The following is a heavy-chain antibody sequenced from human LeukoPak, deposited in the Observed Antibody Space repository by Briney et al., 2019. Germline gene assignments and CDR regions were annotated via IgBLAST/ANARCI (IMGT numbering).Heavy chain of an antibody. V-gene: IGHV4-34*01. D-gene: IGHD1-26*01. CDR1: GGSFSGYY. J-gene: IGHJ4*02. Sequence: SETLSLTCAVYGGSFSGYYWSWIRQPPGKGLEWIGEINHSGSTNYNPSLKGRVTISVDTSKNQFSLKLNSVTAADTAVYYCVRRTSGSYSDYRGRGTLVTVSS. CDR2: INHSGST. CDR3: VRRTSGSYSDY.